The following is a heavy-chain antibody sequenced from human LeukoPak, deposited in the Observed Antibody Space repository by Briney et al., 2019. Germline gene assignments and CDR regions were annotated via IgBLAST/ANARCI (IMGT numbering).Heavy chain of an antibody. Sequence: PSETLSLTCAVYGGSFSGYYWSWIRQPPGKGLEWIGEINHSGSTNYNPSPKSRVTISVDTSKNQFSLKLSSVTAADTAVYYCARVYSSGYSDDYWGQGTLVTVSS. CDR2: INHSGST. CDR1: GGSFSGYY. J-gene: IGHJ4*02. V-gene: IGHV4-34*01. D-gene: IGHD3-22*01. CDR3: ARVYSSGYSDDY.